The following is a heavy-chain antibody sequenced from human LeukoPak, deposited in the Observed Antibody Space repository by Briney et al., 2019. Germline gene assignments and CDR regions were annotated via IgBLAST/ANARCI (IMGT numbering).Heavy chain of an antibody. J-gene: IGHJ3*01. CDR3: AKISPLDYGGKPWALDV. CDR2: INPSGVST. Sequence: GGSLRLSCAASAFSFSNYAMTWVRQAPGKGLEWVSGINPSGVSTYYADSVKGRFTLSRDNSKNTLYLQMNRLQAEDTAVYYCAKISPLDYGGKPWALDVWGQGTLVTVSS. V-gene: IGHV3-23*01. CDR1: AFSFSNYA. D-gene: IGHD4-23*01.